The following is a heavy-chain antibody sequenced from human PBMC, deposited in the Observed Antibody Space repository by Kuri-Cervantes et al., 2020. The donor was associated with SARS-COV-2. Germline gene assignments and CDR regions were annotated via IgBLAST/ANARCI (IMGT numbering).Heavy chain of an antibody. Sequence: GESLKISCAASGFTFSSYSMNWVRQAPGKGLEWVSYISSSSSTIYYADSVKGRFTISRDNAKNSLYLQMNSLRAEDTAVYYCASLSSDERYYYYGMDVWGQGTTVTVSS. CDR1: GFTFSSYS. CDR3: ASLSSDERYYYYGMDV. J-gene: IGHJ6*02. CDR2: ISSSSSTI. V-gene: IGHV3-48*04. D-gene: IGHD6-25*01.